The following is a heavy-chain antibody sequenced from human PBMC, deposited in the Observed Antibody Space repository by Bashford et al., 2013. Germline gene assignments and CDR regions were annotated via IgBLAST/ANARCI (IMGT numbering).Heavy chain of an antibody. V-gene: IGHV1-8*01. Sequence: ASVKVSCKASGYTFTSYDINWVRQATGQGLEWMGWMNPNSGNTGYAQKFQGRVTMTRNTSISTAYMELSSLRSEDTAVYYCARVAGDYREYYFDYWGQGTLVTVSS. J-gene: IGHJ4*02. D-gene: IGHD4-17*01. CDR2: MNPNSGNT. CDR3: ARVAGDYREYYFDY. CDR1: GYTFTSYD.